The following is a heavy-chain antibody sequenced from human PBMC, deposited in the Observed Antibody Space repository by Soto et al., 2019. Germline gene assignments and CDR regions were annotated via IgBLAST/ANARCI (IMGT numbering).Heavy chain of an antibody. CDR2: IYYSGST. J-gene: IGHJ5*02. V-gene: IGHV4-39*01. CDR1: GGSISSSSYY. Sequence: QLQLQESGPGLVKPSETLSLTCTVSGGSISSSSYYWGWIRQPPGKGLEWIGSIYYSGSTYYNPSLKSRVTISVDTSKNQFSQKLSSVTAADTAVYYCARHGSITMVRGVIRRVSWCDPWSQGTLVPVSS. D-gene: IGHD3-10*01. CDR3: ARHGSITMVRGVIRRVSWCDP.